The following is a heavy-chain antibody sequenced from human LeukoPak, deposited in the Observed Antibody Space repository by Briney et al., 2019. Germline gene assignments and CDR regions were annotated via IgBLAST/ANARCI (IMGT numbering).Heavy chain of an antibody. V-gene: IGHV5-51*01. Sequence: GASLQISCRGSGSLFTSYWIGWVRQLPGKGLEWMGIIYPGDSDTRYSPSFQGQVTISADKSISTAYPQWSSLKTSDTAMYYCAVGIAARLYWGQGTLVTVSS. CDR2: IYPGDSDT. D-gene: IGHD6-6*01. CDR3: AVGIAARLY. CDR1: GSLFTSYW. J-gene: IGHJ4*02.